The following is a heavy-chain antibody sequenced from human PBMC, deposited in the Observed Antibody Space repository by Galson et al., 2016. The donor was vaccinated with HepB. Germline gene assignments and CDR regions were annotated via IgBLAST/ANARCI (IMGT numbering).Heavy chain of an antibody. V-gene: IGHV3-64D*08. Sequence: LRLSCAAPGFIFSKYTMHWVRQAPGKGLQYVSSISYNGETTHYADSVKGRFTISRDNSKNILYLQMSSLRVEDTSVYYCVRQPTYGYPFDYWGQGTLVTVSS. CDR1: GFIFSKYT. CDR3: VRQPTYGYPFDY. CDR2: ISYNGETT. J-gene: IGHJ4*02. D-gene: IGHD5-18*01.